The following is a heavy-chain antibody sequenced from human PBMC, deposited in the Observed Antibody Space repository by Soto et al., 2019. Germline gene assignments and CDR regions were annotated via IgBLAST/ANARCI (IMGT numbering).Heavy chain of an antibody. Sequence: GASVKVSWKASGGTFSSYAISWVRQAPGQGLEWMGGIIPIFGTANYAQKFQGRVTITADESTSTAYMELSSLRSEDTAVYYCARVTYGYYDSCGYYSPYYYYGMDVWGQGTTVTVSS. CDR1: GGTFSSYA. CDR3: ARVTYGYYDSCGYYSPYYYYGMDV. CDR2: IIPIFGTA. V-gene: IGHV1-69*13. J-gene: IGHJ6*02. D-gene: IGHD3-22*01.